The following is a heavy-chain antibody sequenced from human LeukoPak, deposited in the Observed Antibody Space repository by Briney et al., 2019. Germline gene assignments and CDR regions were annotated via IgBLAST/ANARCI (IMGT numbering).Heavy chain of an antibody. CDR1: GFTFSDYY. D-gene: IGHD3-3*01. Sequence: PGGSLRLSCAASGFTFSDYYMSWLRQAPGKGLEWVSYISSSGSTIYYADSVKGRFTISRDNAKNSLYLQMNSLRAEDTAVYYCARPLRESGYFYFDYWGQGTLVTVSS. J-gene: IGHJ4*02. CDR3: ARPLRESGYFYFDY. CDR2: ISSSGSTI. V-gene: IGHV3-11*04.